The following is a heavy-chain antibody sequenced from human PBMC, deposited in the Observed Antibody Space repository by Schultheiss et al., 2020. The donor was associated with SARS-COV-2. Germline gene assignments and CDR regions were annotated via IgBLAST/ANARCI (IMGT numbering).Heavy chain of an antibody. Sequence: SETLSLTCAVYGGSFSGYYWSWIRQPPGKGLEWIGEINHSGSTNNNPSLKSRVTISVDTSKNQFSLKLSSVTAADTAVYYCARQYYDFWSGYYMDYYYGMDVWGQGTTVTVSS. D-gene: IGHD3-3*01. CDR1: GGSFSGYY. CDR2: INHSGST. V-gene: IGHV4-34*01. J-gene: IGHJ6*02. CDR3: ARQYYDFWSGYYMDYYYGMDV.